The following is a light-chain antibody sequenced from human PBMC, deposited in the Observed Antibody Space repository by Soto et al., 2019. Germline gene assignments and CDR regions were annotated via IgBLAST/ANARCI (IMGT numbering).Light chain of an antibody. CDR1: QTISSW. CDR2: KAS. V-gene: IGKV1-5*03. J-gene: IGKJ1*01. CDR3: QHYNSYSEA. Sequence: DIHMTPSPSTLSAFVGDRVTITCPASQTISSWLAWYQQKPGKAPKLLIYKASTLKSGVPSRFSGSGSGTEFTLTISSLQPDDFATYYCQHYNSYSEAFGQGTKVDIK.